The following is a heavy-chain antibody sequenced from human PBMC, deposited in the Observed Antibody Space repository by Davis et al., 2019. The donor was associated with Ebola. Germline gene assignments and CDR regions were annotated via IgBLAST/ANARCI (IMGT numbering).Heavy chain of an antibody. CDR2: IRSKANSYAT. D-gene: IGHD6-6*01. CDR1: GFTFSGSP. J-gene: IGHJ4*02. CDR3: TLNAQLVRGEDY. Sequence: GESLKISCAASGFTFSGSPMHWVRQASGKGLEWVGRIRSKANSYATAYAASVKGRFTISRDDSKNTAYLQMNSLKTEDTAVYYCTLNAQLVRGEDYWGQGTLVTVSS. V-gene: IGHV3-73*01.